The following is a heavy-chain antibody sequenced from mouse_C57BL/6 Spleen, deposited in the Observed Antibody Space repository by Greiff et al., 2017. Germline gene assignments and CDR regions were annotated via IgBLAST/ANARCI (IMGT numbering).Heavy chain of an antibody. J-gene: IGHJ3*01. V-gene: IGHV1-42*01. CDR1: GYSFTGYY. CDR3: ARNDYDGFAY. D-gene: IGHD2-4*01. CDR2: INPSTGGT. Sequence: DVKLQESGPELVKPGASVKISCKASGYSFTGYYMNWVKQSPEKSLEWIGEINPSTGGTTYNQKFKAKATLTVDKSSSTAYMQLKSLTSEDSAVYYCARNDYDGFAYWGQGTLVTVSA.